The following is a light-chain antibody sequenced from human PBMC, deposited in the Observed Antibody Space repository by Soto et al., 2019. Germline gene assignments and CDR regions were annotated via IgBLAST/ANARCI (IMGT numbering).Light chain of an antibody. V-gene: IGKV4-1*01. Sequence: DIVMTQSPDSLAVSLGERATINCKSSQTVLYSSTNKNYLAWYQQKPGQPPNLLIYWASTRESGVPDRFSGSGSGTDFTLTISSLQAEDVAFYYCQQYYTTPHTFGQGTKLEIK. CDR1: QTVLYSSTNKNY. J-gene: IGKJ2*01. CDR2: WAS. CDR3: QQYYTTPHT.